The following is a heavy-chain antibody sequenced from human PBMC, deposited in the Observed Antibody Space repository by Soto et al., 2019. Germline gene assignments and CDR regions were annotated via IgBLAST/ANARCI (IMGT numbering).Heavy chain of an antibody. Sequence: GSSVKVSCKASGFTFTSSAVQWVRQARGQRLECIGWIVVGSGNTNYAQKFQERVTITMDLSTSTAYMELNSLRSEDTAEYYCAADLGYSYGNQFDYWGQGTLVTVSS. V-gene: IGHV1-58*01. D-gene: IGHD5-18*01. CDR2: IVVGSGNT. CDR1: GFTFTSSA. CDR3: AADLGYSYGNQFDY. J-gene: IGHJ4*02.